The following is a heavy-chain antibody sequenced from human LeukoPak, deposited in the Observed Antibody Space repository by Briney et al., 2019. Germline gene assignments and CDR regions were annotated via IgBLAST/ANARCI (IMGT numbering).Heavy chain of an antibody. D-gene: IGHD6-13*01. CDR2: INSDGSST. CDR1: GFTFSSYW. J-gene: IGHJ4*02. CDR3: ARDLSSSWYSWPSDY. V-gene: IGHV3-74*01. Sequence: GGSLRLSCSASGFTFSSYWMHWVRQAPGKGLVWVSRINSDGSSTSYADSVKGRFTISRDNAKNTLYLQMNSLRDEDTAVYYCARDLSSSWYSWPSDYWGQGTLVTVSS.